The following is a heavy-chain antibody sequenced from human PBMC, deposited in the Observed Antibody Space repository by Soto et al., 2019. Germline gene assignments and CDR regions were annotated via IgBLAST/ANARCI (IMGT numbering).Heavy chain of an antibody. CDR3: AKLPSYYYDSSGYYFDY. CDR1: GFTFSSYA. D-gene: IGHD3-22*01. CDR2: ISGSGGST. J-gene: IGHJ4*02. Sequence: PGGSLRLSCAASGFTFSSYAMSWVRQAPGKGLEWVSAISGSGGSTYYADSVKGRFTISRDNSKNTLYLQMNSLRAEDTAVYYCAKLPSYYYDSSGYYFDYWGQGTLVTVSS. V-gene: IGHV3-23*01.